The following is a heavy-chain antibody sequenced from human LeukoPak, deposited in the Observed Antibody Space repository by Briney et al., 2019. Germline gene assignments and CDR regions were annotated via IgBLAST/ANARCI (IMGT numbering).Heavy chain of an antibody. J-gene: IGHJ4*02. D-gene: IGHD1-20*01. CDR2: ISAYNGNT. CDR1: GGTFSSYS. CDR3: ARDNWNPHSGDIDY. V-gene: IGHV1-18*04. Sequence: GASVKVSCKASGGTFSSYSISWVRQAPGQGLEWMGWISAYNGNTNYAQKLQGRVTMTTDTSTSTAYMELRSLRSDDTAVYYCARDNWNPHSGDIDYWGQGTLVTVSS.